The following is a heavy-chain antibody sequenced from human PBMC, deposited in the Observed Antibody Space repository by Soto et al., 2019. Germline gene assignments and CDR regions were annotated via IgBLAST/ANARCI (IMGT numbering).Heavy chain of an antibody. CDR1: GFTFSTYA. Sequence: PGGSLRLSCAASGFTFSTYAMYWVRQAPGKGLEWVAVISYHGFNKFYADSVKGRFTISRDNSRNTLYLQMDSLRPEDTAVYYRARALTKDTSMVLDSFHIWGQGTKVTVSS. CDR3: ARALTKDTSMVLDSFHI. D-gene: IGHD5-18*01. J-gene: IGHJ3*02. V-gene: IGHV3-30-3*01. CDR2: ISYHGFNK.